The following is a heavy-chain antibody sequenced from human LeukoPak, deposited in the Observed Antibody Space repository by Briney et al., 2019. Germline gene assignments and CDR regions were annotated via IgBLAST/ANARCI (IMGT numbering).Heavy chain of an antibody. Sequence: SETLSLTCTVSGYSISSGYYWGWIRQPPGKGLEWIGSGSTYYNPSLKGRITMSVDTSKNQFSLNLSSVTAADTAVYYCARDRLAAALFDPWGQGTLVTVSS. CDR2: SGST. CDR1: GYSISSGYY. J-gene: IGHJ5*02. D-gene: IGHD6-13*01. V-gene: IGHV4-38-2*02. CDR3: ARDRLAAALFDP.